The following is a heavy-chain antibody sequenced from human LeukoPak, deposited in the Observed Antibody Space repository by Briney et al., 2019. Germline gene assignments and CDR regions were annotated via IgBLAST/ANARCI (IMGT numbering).Heavy chain of an antibody. CDR3: ARRNYGSPRWFDP. V-gene: IGHV1-8*01. D-gene: IGHD5-24*01. CDR1: AYTFTSYD. CDR2: MNPNSGNT. J-gene: IGHJ5*02. Sequence: ASVKVSCKASAYTFTSYDINWVRQATGQGLEWMGWMNPNSGNTGYAQEFQGRVTMTRNTSISTAYMELSSLRSEDTAVYYCARRNYGSPRWFDPWGQGTLVTVSS.